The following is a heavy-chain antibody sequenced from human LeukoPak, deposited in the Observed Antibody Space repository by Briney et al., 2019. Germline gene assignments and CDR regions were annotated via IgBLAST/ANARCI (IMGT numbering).Heavy chain of an antibody. D-gene: IGHD2-15*01. CDR2: INSDGFSI. Sequence: GGSLRLSCAASGFTFSAYWMHWVRQAPGKGLVWVSRINSDGFSITYADSVKGRFTISRDNAKNTLYLHMNSLRGEDTAVYYCARDIGGGSPFDYWGQGTLVTVSS. CDR3: ARDIGGGSPFDY. V-gene: IGHV3-74*01. J-gene: IGHJ4*02. CDR1: GFTFSAYW.